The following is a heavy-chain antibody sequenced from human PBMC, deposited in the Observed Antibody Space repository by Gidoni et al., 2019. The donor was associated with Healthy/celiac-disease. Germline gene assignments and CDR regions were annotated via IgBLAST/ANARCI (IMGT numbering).Heavy chain of an antibody. V-gene: IGHV3-23*01. J-gene: IGHJ3*02. Sequence: EVQLLESGGGLVQPGGSLRLSCAASGFTFSSYAMSWVRQAPGKGLEWVSAISGSGGSTYYADSVKGRFTISRDNSKNTLYLQMNSLRAEDTAVYYCAKDRDFGTGQLVRDAFDIWGQGTMVTVSS. CDR1: GFTFSSYA. CDR2: ISGSGGST. CDR3: AKDRDFGTGQLVRDAFDI. D-gene: IGHD6-6*01.